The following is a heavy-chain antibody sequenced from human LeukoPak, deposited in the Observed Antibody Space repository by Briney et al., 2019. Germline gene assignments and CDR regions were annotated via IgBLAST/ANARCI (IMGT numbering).Heavy chain of an antibody. V-gene: IGHV1-46*01. CDR1: GYTFTSYN. J-gene: IGHJ5*02. CDR2: INPSDGST. Sequence: RISCKGSGYTFTSYNMHWVRQAPGEGLEWMGIINPSDGSTKYAQKFQGRVTMTGDTSTNTVYMELSSLRSEDTALYYCARDGLQTRYSWNDEGRKNWFDPWGQGTLVTVSS. CDR3: ARDGLQTRYSWNDEGRKNWFDP. D-gene: IGHD1-1*01.